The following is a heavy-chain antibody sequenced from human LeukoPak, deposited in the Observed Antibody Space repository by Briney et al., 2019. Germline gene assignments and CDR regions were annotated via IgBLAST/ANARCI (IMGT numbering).Heavy chain of an antibody. V-gene: IGHV3-21*05. CDR3: APNGVAAAGRSLLFDY. CDR2: ISSSSASI. J-gene: IGHJ4*02. Sequence: GGSLRLSCEGSGFSLSAYNMNWVRQAPGKGLESVSYISSSSASIFYADSVKGRFTISRDNAKNSLYLQMNSLRAEDTAVYYCAPNGVAAAGRSLLFDYWGQGTLVTVSS. CDR1: GFSLSAYN. D-gene: IGHD6-13*01.